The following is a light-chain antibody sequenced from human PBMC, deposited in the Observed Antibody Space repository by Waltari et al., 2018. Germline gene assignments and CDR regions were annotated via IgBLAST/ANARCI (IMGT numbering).Light chain of an antibody. J-gene: IGLJ2*01. CDR2: AKD. V-gene: IGLV3-19*01. Sequence: SYELTPDPDVSVALGQTVRITCQGYSLRYYYANWHQQKPGQAPGLVIYAKDHRPSGIPDRFSGSSSGNTATLIIAGAQAEDEADYYCHSRDISGNHVVFGGGTKLTVL. CDR1: SLRYYY. CDR3: HSRDISGNHVV.